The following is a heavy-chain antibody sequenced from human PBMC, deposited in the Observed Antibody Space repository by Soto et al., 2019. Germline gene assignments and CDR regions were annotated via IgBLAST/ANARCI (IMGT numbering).Heavy chain of an antibody. Sequence: ASVKVSCKASGYTFTRYGISWVRQAPGQGLEWMGWISAYNGNTNYAQKLQGRVTMTTDTSTSTVYMELRSLRSDDTAVYYCARASGSSYWFDPWGQGTLVTVSS. V-gene: IGHV1-18*01. CDR2: ISAYNGNT. CDR1: GYTFTRYG. J-gene: IGHJ5*02. D-gene: IGHD1-26*01. CDR3: ARASGSSYWFDP.